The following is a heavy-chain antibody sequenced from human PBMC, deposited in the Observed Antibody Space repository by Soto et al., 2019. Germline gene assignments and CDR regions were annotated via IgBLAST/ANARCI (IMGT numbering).Heavy chain of an antibody. CDR2: INSDGSST. D-gene: IGHD6-19*01. Sequence: EVQLVESGGGLVQPGGSLRVSCAASGFTFSSYWMHWVRQAPGKGLVWVSRINSDGSSTSYADSVKGRFTISGDNAKNTLYSQMNSLRAEDTAIYYCARRGAVAGLHYWGQGTLVTVSS. CDR1: GFTFSSYW. J-gene: IGHJ4*02. V-gene: IGHV3-74*01. CDR3: ARRGAVAGLHY.